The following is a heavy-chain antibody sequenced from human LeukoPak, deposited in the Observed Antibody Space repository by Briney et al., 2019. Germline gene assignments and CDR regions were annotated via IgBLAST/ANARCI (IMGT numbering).Heavy chain of an antibody. CDR3: AKILY. V-gene: IGHV3-23*01. CDR1: GGSFSGYY. CDR2: ISGSGGST. J-gene: IGHJ4*02. Sequence: ETLSLTCAVYGGSFSGYYCIWIRQAPGKGLEWVSAISGSGGSTYYADSVKGRFTISRDNSKNTLYLQMNSLRAEDTAVYYCAKILYWGQGTLVTVSS.